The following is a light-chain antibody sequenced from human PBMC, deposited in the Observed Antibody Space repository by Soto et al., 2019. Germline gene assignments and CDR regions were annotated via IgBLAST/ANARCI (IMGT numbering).Light chain of an antibody. Sequence: EIVLTQSPGTLSLSPGERATLSCRASQSVSRNYLAWYQQRPGQAPRLLIYGASSRATDIPDRFSGSGPGTDFTLTISRLEPEDSAGYYCQQYGSAPPYTFGHGTPLELK. V-gene: IGKV3-20*01. CDR3: QQYGSAPPYT. CDR2: GAS. CDR1: QSVSRNY. J-gene: IGKJ2*01.